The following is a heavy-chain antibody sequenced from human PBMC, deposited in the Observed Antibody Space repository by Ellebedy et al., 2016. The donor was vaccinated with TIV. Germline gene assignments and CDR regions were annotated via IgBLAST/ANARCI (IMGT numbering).Heavy chain of an antibody. J-gene: IGHJ5*02. CDR1: GGSISSSNW. Sequence: SETLSLTXAVSGGSISSSNWWKWVRQPPGKGLEWIGEIHHSGSTNYNASLKSRVTISADRSKNQFSLKLSSVTAADTAVFYCAKDDDGSGEGASWGQGTLVTVSS. D-gene: IGHD3-22*01. CDR3: AKDDDGSGEGAS. V-gene: IGHV4-4*02. CDR2: IHHSGST.